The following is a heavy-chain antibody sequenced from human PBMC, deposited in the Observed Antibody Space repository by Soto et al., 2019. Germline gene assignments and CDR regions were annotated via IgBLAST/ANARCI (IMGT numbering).Heavy chain of an antibody. CDR3: ARDTMSITMVRGVIPFDY. J-gene: IGHJ4*02. Sequence: GGSLRLSCAASGFTFSSYAMSWVRQAPGKGLEWVSYISSSSSTKYYAESVKGRFTISSVNAKDYLYLQMNSLRDEVTAVYYCARDTMSITMVRGVIPFDYWGQGTLVTVSS. CDR2: ISSSSSTK. D-gene: IGHD3-10*01. CDR1: GFTFSSYA. V-gene: IGHV3-48*02.